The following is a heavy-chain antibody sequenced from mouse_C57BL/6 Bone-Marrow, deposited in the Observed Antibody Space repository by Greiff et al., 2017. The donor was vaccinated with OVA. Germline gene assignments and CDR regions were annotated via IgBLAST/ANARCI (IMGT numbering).Heavy chain of an antibody. CDR3: ARTPHYYGSSHWYFDV. CDR2: IWWDDDK. Sequence: QVTLKVSGPGILQPSQTLSLTCSFSGFSLSTFGMGVGWIRQPSGKGLEWLAHIWWDDDKYYNPALKSRLTISKDTSKNQVFLKIANVDTADTATYYCARTPHYYGSSHWYFDVWGTGTTVTVSS. V-gene: IGHV8-8*01. CDR1: GFSLSTFGMG. D-gene: IGHD1-1*01. J-gene: IGHJ1*03.